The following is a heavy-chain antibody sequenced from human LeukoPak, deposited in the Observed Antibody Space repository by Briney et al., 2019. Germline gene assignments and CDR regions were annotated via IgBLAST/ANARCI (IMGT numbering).Heavy chain of an antibody. CDR2: ISYDGSNK. V-gene: IGHV3-30*04. D-gene: IGHD3-10*01. J-gene: IGHJ6*02. CDR1: GFTFSSYA. Sequence: PGRSLRLSCAASGFTFSSYAMHWVRQAPGKGLEWVAVISYDGSNKYYADSVKGRFTISRDNSKNTLYLQMNSLRAEDTAVYYCARVETYYGSGSPLYGMDVWGQGTTATVSS. CDR3: ARVETYYGSGSPLYGMDV.